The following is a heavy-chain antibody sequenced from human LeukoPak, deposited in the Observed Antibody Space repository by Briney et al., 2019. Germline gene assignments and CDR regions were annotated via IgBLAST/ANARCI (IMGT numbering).Heavy chain of an antibody. V-gene: IGHV1-18*01. D-gene: IGHD6-13*01. CDR3: ARDRASWYWDYYYYYMDV. CDR1: GYTFTSHA. CDR2: ITVYNGNT. J-gene: IGHJ6*03. Sequence: ASVKVSCKASGYTFTSHAISWVRQAPGQGPEWIGWITVYNGNTNYAQKLQGRVTMTTDTSTSTAYMELRSLRSDDTAVYYCARDRASWYWDYYYYYMDVWGKGTTVTVSS.